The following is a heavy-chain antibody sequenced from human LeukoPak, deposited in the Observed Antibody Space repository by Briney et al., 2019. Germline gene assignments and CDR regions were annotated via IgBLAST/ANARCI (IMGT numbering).Heavy chain of an antibody. CDR3: ARDPNGDYVGAFEM. Sequence: PGGSLRLSCVVSRFSVSNSGMSWVRQAPGKGLDWISAISVDGKTAYYADSVKGRFIISRDNSKDTLFLQMNNMRAEDTAVYYCARDPNGDYVGAFEMWGPGTKVTVS. V-gene: IGHV3-23*01. J-gene: IGHJ3*02. CDR1: RFSVSNSG. D-gene: IGHD4-17*01. CDR2: ISVDGKTA.